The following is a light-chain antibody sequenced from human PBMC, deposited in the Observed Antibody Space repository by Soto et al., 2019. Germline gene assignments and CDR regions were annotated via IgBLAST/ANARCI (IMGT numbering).Light chain of an antibody. V-gene: IGLV2-14*01. CDR2: EVS. Sequence: QSALTQPASVSGSPGQSITISCSGTSSDAGGYNYVSWYQQHPGKAPKLMIYEVSNRPSGVSNRFSGSKSGNRASLTISGLQGEDEADYYCSSYTSSSPYVFGTGTKLTVL. CDR1: SSDAGGYNY. CDR3: SSYTSSSPYV. J-gene: IGLJ1*01.